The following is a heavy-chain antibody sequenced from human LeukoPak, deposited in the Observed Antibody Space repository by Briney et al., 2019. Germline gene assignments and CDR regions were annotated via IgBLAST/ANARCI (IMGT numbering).Heavy chain of an antibody. CDR2: IWYDGSNK. Sequence: GGSLRLSCAASGFTFSSYGMHWVRQAPGKGLEWVAVIWYDGSNKYYADSVKGRFTISRDNSKNTLYLQMNSLRAEGTAVYYCAREYSSSGYYYGMDVWGQGTTVTVSS. J-gene: IGHJ6*02. CDR1: GFTFSSYG. V-gene: IGHV3-33*01. D-gene: IGHD6-6*01. CDR3: AREYSSSGYYYGMDV.